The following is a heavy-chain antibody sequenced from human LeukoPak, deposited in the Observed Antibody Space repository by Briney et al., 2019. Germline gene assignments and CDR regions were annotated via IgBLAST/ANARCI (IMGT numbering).Heavy chain of an antibody. D-gene: IGHD3-10*01. V-gene: IGHV3-48*03. CDR3: ARVVRGLYNLGD. J-gene: IGHJ4*02. CDR1: GFTFSGYE. CDR2: ISSSSDLM. Sequence: PGGSLRLSCAASGFTFSGYEMNWVRQAPGKGLEWVSYISSSSDLMSYVDSVKGRFTVSRDNAKNSLFLQMNSLRDEDTAVYYCARVVRGLYNLGDRGQGTLVTVSS.